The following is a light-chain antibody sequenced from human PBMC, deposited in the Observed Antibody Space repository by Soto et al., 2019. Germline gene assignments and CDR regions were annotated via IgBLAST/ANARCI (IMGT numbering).Light chain of an antibody. CDR3: QQSYSTPWT. CDR1: QSISSY. Sequence: DIQMTQSPSSLSASVGDRVTITCRASQSISSYLNWYQQKPGKAPKLLIYAASSLQSGVPSRFSGSGSGTDFNLNISSLQPEDFATYYCQQSYSTPWTFGQGTKVEIK. CDR2: AAS. V-gene: IGKV1-39*01. J-gene: IGKJ1*01.